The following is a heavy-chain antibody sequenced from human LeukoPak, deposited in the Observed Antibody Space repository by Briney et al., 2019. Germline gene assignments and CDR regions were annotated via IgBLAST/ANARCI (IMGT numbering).Heavy chain of an antibody. J-gene: IGHJ4*02. D-gene: IGHD4-23*01. CDR1: GGSISTYS. V-gene: IGHV4-59*12. CDR2: IYYSGST. Sequence: SETLSLTCIVSGGSISTYSWSWIRQPPGKGLEWIGYIYYSGSTNYNPSLKSRVTISVDTSKNQFSLKLSSVTAADTAVYYCARVGYGGEVDYWGQGTLVTVSS. CDR3: ARVGYGGEVDY.